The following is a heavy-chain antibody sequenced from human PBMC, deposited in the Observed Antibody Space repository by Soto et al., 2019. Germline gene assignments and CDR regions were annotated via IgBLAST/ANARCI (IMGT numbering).Heavy chain of an antibody. CDR3: ANGYYGSGSYYNSPFYMDV. D-gene: IGHD3-10*01. CDR1: GGTFSSYT. V-gene: IGHV1-69*02. Sequence: QVQLVQSGAEVKKPGSSVKVSCKASGGTFSSYTISWVRQAPGQGLEWMGRIIPILGIANYAQKFQGRVTITADKSTSRAYMELSSLRAEDTAVYYCANGYYGSGSYYNSPFYMDVWGKGTTVTVSS. CDR2: IIPILGIA. J-gene: IGHJ6*03.